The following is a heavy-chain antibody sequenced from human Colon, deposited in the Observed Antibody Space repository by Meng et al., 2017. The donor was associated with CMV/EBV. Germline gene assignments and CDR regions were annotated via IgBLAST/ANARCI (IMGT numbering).Heavy chain of an antibody. CDR3: ARAKYCISSSCPPSDSFDF. D-gene: IGHD2-2*01. V-gene: IGHV3-7*01. Sequence: GSLRISCAASGLPFNTYWMTWVRQAPGKGLEWVANIKQDGSETFSVDSVKGRFTISRDNAKNSLFLQMNSLRAEDTAVYYCARAKYCISSSCPPSDSFDFWGQGTKVTVSS. CDR1: GLPFNTYW. J-gene: IGHJ3*01. CDR2: IKQDGSET.